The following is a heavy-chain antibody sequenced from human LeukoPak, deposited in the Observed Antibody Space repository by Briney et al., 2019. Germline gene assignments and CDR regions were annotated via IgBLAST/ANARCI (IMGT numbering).Heavy chain of an antibody. J-gene: IGHJ4*02. CDR3: ARQVGATVYFDY. CDR2: IYTSGST. D-gene: IGHD1-26*01. Sequence: SQTLSLTCTVSGGSISSGSYYWSWIRQPAGKGLEWIGRIYTSGSTNYNPSLKSRVTISADTSKNQFSLKLSSVTAADTAVYYCARQVGATVYFDYWGQGTLVTVSS. CDR1: GGSISSGSYY. V-gene: IGHV4-61*02.